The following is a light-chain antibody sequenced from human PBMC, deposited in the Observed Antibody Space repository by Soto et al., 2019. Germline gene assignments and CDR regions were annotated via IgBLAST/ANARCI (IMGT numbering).Light chain of an antibody. Sequence: SALTQPASVSGSPGQSVTISCTGTSSDVGDYDYVSWYQQYPGKAPKLLIYEVNNRPSGISNRFSGSKSGNTASLTISGLQAEDEANYYCISYASRDTLLWVFGGGTKLTVL. J-gene: IGLJ3*02. V-gene: IGLV2-14*01. CDR3: ISYASRDTLLWV. CDR2: EVN. CDR1: SSDVGDYDY.